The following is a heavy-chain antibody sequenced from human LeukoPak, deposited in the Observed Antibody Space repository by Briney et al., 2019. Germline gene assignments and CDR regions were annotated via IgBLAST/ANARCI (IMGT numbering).Heavy chain of an antibody. D-gene: IGHD3-10*01. Sequence: KPSETLSLTCAVYGGSFSGYYWSWIRQPPGKGLEWIGEINHSGSTNYNPSLKSRVTISVDTSKNQFSLKLSSVTAADTAVYYCARGLRRSSVVPALLPPTSMVRGSNVYYFDYWGQGTLVTVSS. CDR2: INHSGST. V-gene: IGHV4-34*01. CDR3: ARGLRRSSVVPALLPPTSMVRGSNVYYFDY. CDR1: GGSFSGYY. J-gene: IGHJ4*02.